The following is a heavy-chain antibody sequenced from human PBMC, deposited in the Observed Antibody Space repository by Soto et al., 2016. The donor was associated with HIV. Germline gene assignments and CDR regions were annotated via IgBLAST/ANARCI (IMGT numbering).Heavy chain of an antibody. J-gene: IGHJ6*02. V-gene: IGHV3-23*01. CDR2: ISGSGGST. CDR3: AKDRGTMVRGVTLYYYYYGMDV. CDR1: KFTFSSYA. D-gene: IGHD3-10*01. Sequence: EVQLLESGGGLVQPGGSLRLSCAASKFTFSSYAMSWVRQAPGKGLEWVSAISGSGGSTYYADSVKGHFTISRDNSKNTLYLQMSSLRAEDTAVYYCAKDRGTMVRGVTLYYYYYGMDVWGQGTTVTVSS.